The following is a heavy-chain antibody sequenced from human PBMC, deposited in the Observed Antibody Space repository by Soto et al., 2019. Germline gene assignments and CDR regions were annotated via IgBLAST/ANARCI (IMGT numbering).Heavy chain of an antibody. V-gene: IGHV3-30*18. CDR2: ISNDGSNK. Sequence: QVQLVEAGGGVVQPGKSLRLSCAASGCTFNTYGMHWVRQAPGKGQEWVAVISNDGSNKYYADSVKGRFTISRDNSKNTLYLQMNSLRAEATAVYYCANWNYPQSDWCQGTLVTVSS. CDR3: ANWNYPQSD. D-gene: IGHD1-7*01. CDR1: GCTFNTYG. J-gene: IGHJ4*02.